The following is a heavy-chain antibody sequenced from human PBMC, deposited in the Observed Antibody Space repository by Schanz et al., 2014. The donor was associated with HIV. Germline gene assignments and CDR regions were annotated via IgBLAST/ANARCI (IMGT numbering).Heavy chain of an antibody. J-gene: IGHJ6*02. CDR3: ARAAFSSEYYYGMDV. CDR1: GGTFSSYG. Sequence: QVQLVQSGAEVKKPGASVKVSCKASGGTFSSYGISWVRQAPGQGLEWMGGIIPIFGTANFAQKFQGRVTITADESTSTAYMELSSLRSGDTAVYFCARAAFSSEYYYGMDVWGQGTTVTVSS. CDR2: IIPIFGTA. V-gene: IGHV1-69*01. D-gene: IGHD3-3*02.